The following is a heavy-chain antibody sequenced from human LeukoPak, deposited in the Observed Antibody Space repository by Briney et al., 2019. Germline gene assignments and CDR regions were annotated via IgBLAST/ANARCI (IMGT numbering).Heavy chain of an antibody. D-gene: IGHD2-8*01. CDR2: INPSGGST. J-gene: IGHJ6*02. Sequence: GASVKVSCKASGYNFISYYMHWVRQAPGQGLEWMGIINPSGGSTSYAQKFQDRVTMTRDTSTSTVHMELSSLKSEDTAVYYCAREDVVLVDAVRYHYYGMDVWGQGTTVTVSS. V-gene: IGHV1-46*01. CDR1: GYNFISYY. CDR3: AREDVVLVDAVRYHYYGMDV.